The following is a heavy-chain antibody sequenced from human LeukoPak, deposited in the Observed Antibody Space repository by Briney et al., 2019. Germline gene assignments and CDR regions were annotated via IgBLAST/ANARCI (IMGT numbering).Heavy chain of an antibody. CDR3: ARDKGRFLEWLGDAFDI. CDR2: INEDGSEK. D-gene: IGHD3-3*01. CDR1: GFTFSSNW. V-gene: IGHV3-7*01. Sequence: PGGSLRLSCDASGFTFSSNWMSWVRQAPGRGLEWVAKINEDGSEKYYVDSVKGRFTISRDNAKNSLYLQMNSLRAEDTAVYYCARDKGRFLEWLGDAFDIWGQGTMVTVFS. J-gene: IGHJ3*02.